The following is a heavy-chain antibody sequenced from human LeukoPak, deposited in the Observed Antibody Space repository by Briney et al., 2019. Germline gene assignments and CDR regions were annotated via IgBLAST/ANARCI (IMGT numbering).Heavy chain of an antibody. V-gene: IGHV1-8*03. D-gene: IGHD3-3*01. CDR1: GYTFTSYD. CDR3: ARGVPYYDFWSMHYYYYYMDV. J-gene: IGHJ6*03. Sequence: ASVKVSCKASGYTFTSYDINWVRQATGHGLEWMGWMNPNSGNTGYAQKFQGRVTITRNTSISTAYMELSSLRSEDTAVYYCARGVPYYDFWSMHYYYYYMDVWGKGTTVTVSS. CDR2: MNPNSGNT.